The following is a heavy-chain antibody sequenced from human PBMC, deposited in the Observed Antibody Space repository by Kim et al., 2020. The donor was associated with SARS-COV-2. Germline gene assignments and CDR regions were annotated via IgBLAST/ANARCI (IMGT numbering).Heavy chain of an antibody. CDR2: ISAYNGNT. D-gene: IGHD3-3*01. J-gene: IGHJ6*02. Sequence: ASVKVSCKASGYTFTSYGISWVRQAPGQGLEWMGWISAYNGNTNYAQKLQGRVTMTTDTSTSTAYMELRSLRSDDTAVYYCARDPGTIFGVVIVRYYYGMDVWGQGTTVTVSS. V-gene: IGHV1-18*01. CDR3: ARDPGTIFGVVIVRYYYGMDV. CDR1: GYTFTSYG.